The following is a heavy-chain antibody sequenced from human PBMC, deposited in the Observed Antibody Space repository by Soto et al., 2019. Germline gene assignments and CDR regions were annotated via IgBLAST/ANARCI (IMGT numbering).Heavy chain of an antibody. D-gene: IGHD3-22*01. CDR2: VYYSGST. CDR3: ARMSYFYDKWYFDL. J-gene: IGHJ2*01. V-gene: IGHV4-30-4*01. Sequence: QLQESGPGLVMPSQTLSLTCTVSGASINNNDYYWSWTRQTPGKGLKWIGYVYYSGSTDYIPSLKSRLSMSIDKSQNQFTLKLNSVTAADTATYYCARMSYFYDKWYFDLWGRGTLVTVSS. CDR1: GASINNNDYY.